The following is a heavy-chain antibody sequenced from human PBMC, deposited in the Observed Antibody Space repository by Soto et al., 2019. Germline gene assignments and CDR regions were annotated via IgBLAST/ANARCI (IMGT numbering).Heavy chain of an antibody. J-gene: IGHJ4*02. CDR2: IYTSGST. CDR1: GGSISSYY. CDR3: ARLVVGATWYYFDY. D-gene: IGHD1-26*01. Sequence: PSETLSLTCTVSGGSISSYYWSWIRQPAGKGLEWFGRIYTSGSTNYNPSLKSRVTMSVDTSKNQFSLKLSSVTAADTAVYYCARLVVGATWYYFDYWGQGTLVTVSS. V-gene: IGHV4-4*07.